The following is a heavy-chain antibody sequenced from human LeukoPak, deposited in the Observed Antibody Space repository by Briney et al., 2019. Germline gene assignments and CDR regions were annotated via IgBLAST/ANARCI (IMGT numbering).Heavy chain of an antibody. Sequence: GGSLRLSCAASGFTFSSYAMSWARQAPGKGLVWVSAISGSGGSTYYADSVKGRFTISRDNSKNTLYLQMNSLRAEDTAVYYCAKDRELLCPGDWGQGTLVTVSS. V-gene: IGHV3-23*01. CDR3: AKDRELLCPGD. J-gene: IGHJ4*02. CDR2: ISGSGGST. CDR1: GFTFSSYA. D-gene: IGHD2-2*01.